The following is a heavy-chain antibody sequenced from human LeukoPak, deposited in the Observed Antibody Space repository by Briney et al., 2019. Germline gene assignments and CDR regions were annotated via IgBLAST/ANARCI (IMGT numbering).Heavy chain of an antibody. Sequence: KSSETLSLTCTVSGDSISSGGYYWSWIRQPPGKGLEWIGYINHSGSAYYNPSLKSRVTISVDTSKNQFSLKLSSVTAADTAVYYCARDRDGGTSNDYWGQGTLVTVSS. J-gene: IGHJ4*02. D-gene: IGHD2-2*01. V-gene: IGHV4-30-2*01. CDR1: GDSISSGGYY. CDR2: INHSGSA. CDR3: ARDRDGGTSNDY.